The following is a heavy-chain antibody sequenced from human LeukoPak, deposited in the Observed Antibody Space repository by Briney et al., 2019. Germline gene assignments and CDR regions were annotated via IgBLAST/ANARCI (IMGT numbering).Heavy chain of an antibody. CDR1: GFTFSSNS. D-gene: IGHD5-12*01. CDR3: ARDRVSGPFDAFDI. V-gene: IGHV3-48*04. CDR2: ISSSSSTI. J-gene: IGHJ3*02. Sequence: GGSLRLSCAASGFTFSSNSMNWVRQAPGKGLEWVSYISSSSSTIYYADSVKGRFTISRDNAKNSLYLQMNSLRAEDTAVYYCARDRVSGPFDAFDIWGQGTMVTVSS.